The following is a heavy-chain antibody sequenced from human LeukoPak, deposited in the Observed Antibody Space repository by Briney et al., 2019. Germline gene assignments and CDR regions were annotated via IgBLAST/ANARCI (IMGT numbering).Heavy chain of an antibody. V-gene: IGHV3-21*06. J-gene: IGHJ4*02. CDR1: GFTFSSYW. CDR2: INNVRSHI. Sequence: GGSLRLSCAASGFTFSSYWMHWVRQAPGKGLVWVSSINNVRSHIYYADSVRGRFTISRDNANNVLYLQMNSLRAEDTAVYYCARDPTYYLRYGYFDSWGQGTLVTVSS. CDR3: ARDPTYYLRYGYFDS. D-gene: IGHD1-26*01.